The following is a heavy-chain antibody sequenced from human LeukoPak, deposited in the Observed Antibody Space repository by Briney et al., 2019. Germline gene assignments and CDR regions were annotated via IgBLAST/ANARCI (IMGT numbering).Heavy chain of an antibody. CDR3: AKLSLSGRSQSADY. Sequence: GGSLRLSCVASGLTFNSHSMSWVRQAPGVGLEWVSVVSTNGDVTFYADSVKGRFTISRDNSKNTLFLQMNSLRAEDTAVYYCAKLSLSGRSQSADYWGQGTLVTVSS. V-gene: IGHV3-23*01. D-gene: IGHD3-10*01. CDR2: VSTNGDVT. J-gene: IGHJ4*02. CDR1: GLTFNSHS.